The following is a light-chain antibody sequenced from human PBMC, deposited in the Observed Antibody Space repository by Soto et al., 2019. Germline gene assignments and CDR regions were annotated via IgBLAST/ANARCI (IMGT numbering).Light chain of an antibody. V-gene: IGKV3-15*01. Sequence: DIVMTQSTVTLSVSPGDRATLSCRASQNVGHNLAWLQQKPGQAPRLLIYVASAGATGIPDRFSGSGFGTVFTLTISSQQSEDWAVYYCQRYNIWPRTFGQGTKVEMK. CDR3: QRYNIWPRT. CDR2: VAS. CDR1: QNVGHN. J-gene: IGKJ1*01.